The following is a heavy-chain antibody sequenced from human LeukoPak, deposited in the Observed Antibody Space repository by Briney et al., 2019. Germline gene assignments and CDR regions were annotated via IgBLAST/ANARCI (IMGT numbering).Heavy chain of an antibody. J-gene: IGHJ6*03. V-gene: IGHV4-34*01. CDR1: GGSFSGYY. CDR2: INHSGST. Sequence: SETLSLTCAVYGGSFSGYYWSWIRQPPGKGLEWIGEINHSGSTNYNPSLKSRVTISVDTSKNQFSLKLSSVTAADTAVYYCARALRGGPSSIALAGKRRGPMDVWGKGTTVTVSS. CDR3: ARALRGGPSSIALAGKRRGPMDV. D-gene: IGHD6-19*01.